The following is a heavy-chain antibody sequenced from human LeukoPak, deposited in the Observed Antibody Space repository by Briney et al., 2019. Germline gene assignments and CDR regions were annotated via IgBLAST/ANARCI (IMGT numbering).Heavy chain of an antibody. J-gene: IGHJ3*02. V-gene: IGHV3-9*03. D-gene: IGHD1-26*01. Sequence: GRSLRLSCAASGFTFDDYAMHLVRQAPGKGLEWVSGISWNSGSIGYADSVKGRFTTSRDNAKNSLYLQMNSLRAEDMALYYCAKDGSYYGDDAFDIWGQGTMVTVSS. CDR2: ISWNSGSI. CDR1: GFTFDDYA. CDR3: AKDGSYYGDDAFDI.